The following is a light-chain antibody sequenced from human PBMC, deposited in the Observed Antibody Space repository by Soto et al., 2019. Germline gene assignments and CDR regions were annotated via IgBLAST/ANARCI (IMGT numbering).Light chain of an antibody. CDR1: SSNIGNNY. Sequence: QSVLTQPPSVSAAPGQKGTISCSGSSSNIGNNYVSWYRQLPGTAPRLLIYDNNKRPSGIPDRFSGSKSGTSATLDITGLQTGDEADYYCGTWYSSLIGGIFGVGTQLTVL. V-gene: IGLV1-51*01. CDR3: GTWYSSLIGGI. CDR2: DNN. J-gene: IGLJ2*01.